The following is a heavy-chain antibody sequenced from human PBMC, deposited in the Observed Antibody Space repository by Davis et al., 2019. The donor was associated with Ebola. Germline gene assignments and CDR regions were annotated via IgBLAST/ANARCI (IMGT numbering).Heavy chain of an antibody. D-gene: IGHD6-19*01. V-gene: IGHV4-59*01. J-gene: IGHJ3*02. CDR3: ARVAGTAAFDI. CDR1: AGSISSYY. CDR2: IYYSGST. Sequence: MPSETLSLTCTVSAGSISSYYWSWIRQPPGKGLEWIGYIYYSGSTNYNPSLKSRVTISVDTSKNQFSLKLSSVTAADTAVYYCARVAGTAAFDIWGQGTMVTVSS.